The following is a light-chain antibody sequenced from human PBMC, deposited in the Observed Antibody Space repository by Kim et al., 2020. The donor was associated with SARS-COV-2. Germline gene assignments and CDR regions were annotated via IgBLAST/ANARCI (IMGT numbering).Light chain of an antibody. Sequence: GTTGSVSCARSSGSIDESYVQWYQQPQRGVPTVVMYEDDQTPSGLSDRFCGAIENSSTSASLAISGQRTDDEADYFCQTYNRDNVIFGGGTQLTVL. CDR3: QTYNRDNVI. V-gene: IGLV6-57*03. CDR1: SGSIDESY. CDR2: EDD. J-gene: IGLJ2*01.